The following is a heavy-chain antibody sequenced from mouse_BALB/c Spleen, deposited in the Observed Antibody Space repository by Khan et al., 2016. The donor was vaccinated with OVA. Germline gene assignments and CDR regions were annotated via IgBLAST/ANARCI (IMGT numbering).Heavy chain of an antibody. CDR2: ISSGGST. J-gene: IGHJ1*01. CDR1: GFTFSIYA. CDR3: ERGDYHGRGYFDV. Sequence: EVELVESGGGLVKPGGSLKLSCAASGFTFSIYAMSWVRQTPEKRLEWVASISSGGSTYYPDSVKGRFTISRDNARNILYLQIRSLRSEDTAMYYCERGDYHGRGYFDVWGAGTTVTVSS. V-gene: IGHV5-6-5*01. D-gene: IGHD1-2*01.